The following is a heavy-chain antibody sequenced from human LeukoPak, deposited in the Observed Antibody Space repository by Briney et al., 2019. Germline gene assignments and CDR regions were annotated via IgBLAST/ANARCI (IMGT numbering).Heavy chain of an antibody. Sequence: MASETLSLTCTVSGGSISSYYWSWIRQPPGKGLEWIGYMYYSGTINYNPSLKSRVTISVDTSKNQFSLKLSSVTAADTAMYYCARAWATDYFDYWGQGTLVTVSS. V-gene: IGHV4-59*01. J-gene: IGHJ4*02. CDR1: GGSISSYY. CDR3: ARAWATDYFDY. CDR2: MYYSGTI.